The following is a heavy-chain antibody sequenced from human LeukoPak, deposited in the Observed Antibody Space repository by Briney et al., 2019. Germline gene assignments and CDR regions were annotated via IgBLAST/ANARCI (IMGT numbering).Heavy chain of an antibody. J-gene: IGHJ4*02. Sequence: SETLSLTCTVSAGSISSSSHHWGWIRQSPGKGLEWIGSIYSGRTTYYNPSLNSRVTISVLTSKNQFSLQLHSVTAADTAVYYCARHDGRGGATMGALDSWGQGSLVTISP. D-gene: IGHD5-12*01. V-gene: IGHV4-39*01. CDR1: AGSISSSSHH. CDR2: IYSGRTT. CDR3: ARHDGRGGATMGALDS.